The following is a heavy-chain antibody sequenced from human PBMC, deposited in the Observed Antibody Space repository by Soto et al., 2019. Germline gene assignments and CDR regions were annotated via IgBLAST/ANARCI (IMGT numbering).Heavy chain of an antibody. CDR3: ARGYSNYYFDY. CDR1: GFTFSSYW. D-gene: IGHD4-4*01. Sequence: GGSLRLSCAASGFTFSSYWMNWVRQAPGKGLEWVANIKQDGSEKYYVDSVKGRFTISRDNAENSLYLQMTSLRAEDTAVYYCARGYSNYYFDYWGQGTLVTVSS. J-gene: IGHJ4*02. CDR2: IKQDGSEK. V-gene: IGHV3-7*01.